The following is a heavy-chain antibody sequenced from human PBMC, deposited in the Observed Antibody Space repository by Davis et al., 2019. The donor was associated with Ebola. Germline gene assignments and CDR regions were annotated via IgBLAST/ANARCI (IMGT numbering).Heavy chain of an antibody. CDR2: ISWNSGSI. CDR1: GFTFDDYA. CDR3: AKARYCGGDCYAFDY. J-gene: IGHJ4*02. Sequence: GGSLLSCAASGFTFDDYAMHWVRQAPGKGLEWVSGISWNSGSIVYADSVKGRFTISRDNAKNSLYLQMNSLRAEDTALYYCAKARYCGGDCYAFDYWGQGTLVTVSS. V-gene: IGHV3-9*01. D-gene: IGHD2-21*01.